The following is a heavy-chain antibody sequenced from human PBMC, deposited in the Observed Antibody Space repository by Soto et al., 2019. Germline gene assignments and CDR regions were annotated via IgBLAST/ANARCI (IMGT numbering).Heavy chain of an antibody. J-gene: IGHJ4*02. CDR2: MQPSTGRT. V-gene: IGHV1-8*01. Sequence: ASVKVSCKASGYSFTSLDINWVRQTAGQGLEWMGWMQPSTGRTGYAQKFQGRVTITRDTSINTAYMELTTLTSDDTAFYYCARGVSAGVDYWGQGTLVTVSS. CDR3: ARGVSAGVDY. D-gene: IGHD1-26*01. CDR1: GYSFTSLD.